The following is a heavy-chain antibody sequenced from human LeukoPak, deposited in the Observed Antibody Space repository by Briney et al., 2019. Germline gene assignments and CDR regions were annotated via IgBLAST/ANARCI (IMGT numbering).Heavy chain of an antibody. CDR3: AREDGYDAFDI. CDR1: GYTFTSYD. Sequence: ASVKVPCKASGYTFTSYDINWVRQATGQGLEWMGWMNPNSGNTGYAQKFQGRVTMTRNTSISTAYMELSSLRSEDTAVYYRAREDGYDAFDIWGQGTMVTVSS. J-gene: IGHJ3*02. V-gene: IGHV1-8*01. CDR2: MNPNSGNT. D-gene: IGHD5-24*01.